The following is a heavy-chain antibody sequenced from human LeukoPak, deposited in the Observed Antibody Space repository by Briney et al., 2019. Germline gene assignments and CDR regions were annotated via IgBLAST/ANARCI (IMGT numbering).Heavy chain of an antibody. CDR3: TTEISIAVAGDFDY. CDR2: IKSKTDGGTT. Sequence: PGGSLRLSCAASGFTFSNAWMSRVRQAPGKGLEWVGRIKSKTDGGTTDYAAPVKGRFTISRDDSKNTLYLQMNSLKTEDTAVYYCTTEISIAVAGDFDYWGQGTLVTVSS. D-gene: IGHD6-19*01. CDR1: GFTFSNAW. J-gene: IGHJ4*02. V-gene: IGHV3-15*01.